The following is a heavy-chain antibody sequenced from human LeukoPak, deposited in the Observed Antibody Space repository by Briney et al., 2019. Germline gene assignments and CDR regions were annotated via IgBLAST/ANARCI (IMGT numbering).Heavy chain of an antibody. CDR1: GFTVSNNY. D-gene: IGHD2-15*01. Sequence: GRSLRLSCAASGFTVSNNYMSWVRQAPGKGLEWVSVIYSGGKIYYADSVKGRFTISRDNSKNTLYLQMNSLRAEDTAVYYCARADTSGGNWYFDLWGRGTLVTVSS. J-gene: IGHJ2*01. CDR2: IYSGGKI. CDR3: ARADTSGGNWYFDL. V-gene: IGHV3-53*01.